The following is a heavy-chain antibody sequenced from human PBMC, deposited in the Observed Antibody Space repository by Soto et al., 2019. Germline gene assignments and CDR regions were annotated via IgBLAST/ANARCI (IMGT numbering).Heavy chain of an antibody. V-gene: IGHV3-30*03. Sequence: QVQLVESGGNMVQPGWSLTVSCAASGFTFNTFGMHWARQAPGKGLEWVAVISYDGSDEYYADYVKGRFTISRDNSMNTLSLQMNSLSVDDTGVYYCARGPYYGSGTLDFWGQGTLVTVSS. J-gene: IGHJ4*02. CDR1: GFTFNTFG. D-gene: IGHD3-10*01. CDR3: ARGPYYGSGTLDF. CDR2: ISYDGSDE.